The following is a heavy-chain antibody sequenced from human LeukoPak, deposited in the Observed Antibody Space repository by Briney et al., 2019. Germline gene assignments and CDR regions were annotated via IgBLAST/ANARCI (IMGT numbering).Heavy chain of an antibody. CDR3: ARQGDYYDSSGYL. J-gene: IGHJ5*02. CDR2: IYYTGST. D-gene: IGHD3-22*01. V-gene: IGHV4-59*01. Sequence: PSETLSLTCTLSGGSISTYYWSWVRQPPGKGLEWIGYIYYTGSTDYNPSLKSRVTMSVDTSKNQFSLKLSSVTAADTAVYYCARQGDYYDSSGYLWGQGTLVTVSS. CDR1: GGSISTYY.